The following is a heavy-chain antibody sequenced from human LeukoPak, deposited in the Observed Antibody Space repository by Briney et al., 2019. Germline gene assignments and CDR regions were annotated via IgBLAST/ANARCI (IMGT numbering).Heavy chain of an antibody. V-gene: IGHV3-66*01. CDR3: ARGGVTQTYGMDV. Sequence: GGSLRLSCAASGFTVSSNYMSWVRQAPGKGLEWVSVIYSGGSTYYADSVKGRFTISRDNSKNTLYLQMNSLRAEDTAVYYCARGGVTQTYGMDVWGQGTTVTVSS. CDR2: IYSGGST. J-gene: IGHJ6*02. CDR1: GFTVSSNY. D-gene: IGHD5-18*01.